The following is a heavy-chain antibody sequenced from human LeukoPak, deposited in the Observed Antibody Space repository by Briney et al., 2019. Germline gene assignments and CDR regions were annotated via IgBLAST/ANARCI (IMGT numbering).Heavy chain of an antibody. Sequence: PGGSLRLSCAASGFTFSSYSMNWVRQAPGKGLEWVSSISSSSSYIYYADSVKGRFTISRDNAKNSLYLQMNSLRAEDTAVYYCARALTKEYYYDSSGYYPEYFQHWGQGTLVTVSS. CDR2: ISSSSSYI. J-gene: IGHJ1*01. CDR3: ARALTKEYYYDSSGYYPEYFQH. D-gene: IGHD3-22*01. CDR1: GFTFSSYS. V-gene: IGHV3-21*01.